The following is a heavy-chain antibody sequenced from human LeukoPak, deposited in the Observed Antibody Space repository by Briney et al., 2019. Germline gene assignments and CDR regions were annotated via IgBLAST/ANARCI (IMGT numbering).Heavy chain of an antibody. J-gene: IGHJ3*02. CDR1: GGSISSGSYY. V-gene: IGHV4-61*02. CDR3: ARAQVVVVTGFDAFDI. D-gene: IGHD2-21*02. Sequence: SQTLSLTCTVSGGSISSGSYYWSWIRQPAGKGLEWIGRIYTSGGTNYNPSLKSRVTISVDTSKNQFSLKLSSVTAADTAVYYCARAQVVVVTGFDAFDIWGQGTMVTVSS. CDR2: IYTSGGT.